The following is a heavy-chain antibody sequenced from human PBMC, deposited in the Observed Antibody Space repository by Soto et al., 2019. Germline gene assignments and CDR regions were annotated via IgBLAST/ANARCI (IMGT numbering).Heavy chain of an antibody. CDR2: IYYSGRT. CDR3: ARPMETHGNAAFVY. V-gene: IGHV4-59*08. Sequence: SETLSLTCTVSGGSISSYYWSWIRQPPGKGLEWVGFIYYSGRTSYNPSLKSRVTILLDTSKTQFSLKLSSVTAADTAVYYCARPMETHGNAAFVYWGQGTLVTLTS. D-gene: IGHD3-10*01. J-gene: IGHJ4*02. CDR1: GGSISSYY.